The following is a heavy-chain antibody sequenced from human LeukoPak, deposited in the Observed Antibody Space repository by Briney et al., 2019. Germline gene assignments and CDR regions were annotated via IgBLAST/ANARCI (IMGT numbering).Heavy chain of an antibody. CDR2: IDGRGCLT. CDR1: GFTFSRHA. J-gene: IGHJ4*02. CDR3: GRVSTVTANFDY. D-gene: IGHD2-21*02. V-gene: IGHV3-23*01. Sequence: SLRLSCGASGFTFSRHAMNWVRQPPGKGLEWVSGIDGRGCLTFYADSVKGRFTISRDNSENRLYLQMNSLRAEDTAAYYCGRVSTVTANFDYWGQGSLVTASS.